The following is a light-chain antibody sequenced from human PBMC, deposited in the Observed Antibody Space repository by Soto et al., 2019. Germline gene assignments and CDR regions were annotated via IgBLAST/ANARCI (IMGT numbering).Light chain of an antibody. Sequence: QSALTQPASVSGSPGQSITISCTGTSSDVGGYNFVSWYQQHPGKAPKLMIYDVRNRPSGVSNRFSGSKSVNTASLTISGLQAEDEADYYCSPYTSTSTYLFGSGTKVTGL. CDR3: SPYTSTSTYL. CDR2: DVR. V-gene: IGLV2-14*01. CDR1: SSDVGGYNF. J-gene: IGLJ1*01.